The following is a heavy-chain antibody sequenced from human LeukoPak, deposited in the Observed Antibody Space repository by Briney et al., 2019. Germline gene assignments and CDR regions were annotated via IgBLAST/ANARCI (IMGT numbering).Heavy chain of an antibody. J-gene: IGHJ6*02. V-gene: IGHV1-18*01. Sequence: ASVKVSCKASGYTFTSYGISWVRQAPGQRLEWMGWISAYNGNTNYAQKLQGRVTMTTDTSTSTAYMELRSLRSDDTAVYYCARSIVVVPAAMGPNYYYYGMDVWGQGTTVTVSS. CDR3: ARSIVVVPAAMGPNYYYYGMDV. CDR1: GYTFTSYG. CDR2: ISAYNGNT. D-gene: IGHD2-2*01.